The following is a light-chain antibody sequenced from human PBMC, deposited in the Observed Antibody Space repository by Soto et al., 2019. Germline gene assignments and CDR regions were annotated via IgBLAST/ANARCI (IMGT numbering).Light chain of an antibody. CDR2: DAS. J-gene: IGKJ1*01. V-gene: IGKV1-5*01. CDR1: QSISSW. CDR3: QQYNNYWGT. Sequence: DIQMTQSPSTLSASVGDRVTITCRASQSISSWLAWYQQKPGKAPKLLICDASYLESGVSSRFSGSGSGTEFTFIICSLQPDDFATYYCQQYNNYWGTFGQGTKV.